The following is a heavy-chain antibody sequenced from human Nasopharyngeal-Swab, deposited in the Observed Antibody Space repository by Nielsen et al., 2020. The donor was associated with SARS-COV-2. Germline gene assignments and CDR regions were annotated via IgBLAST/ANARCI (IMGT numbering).Heavy chain of an antibody. J-gene: IGHJ4*02. Sequence: GESLKISCAASGFTFSSYGMHWVRQAPVKGLEWVAVISYDGSNKYYADSVKGRFTISRDNSKNTLYLQMSSLRAEDTAVYYCARARSWSPAQLYIWGQGTLVTVSS. V-gene: IGHV3-30*03. CDR1: GFTFSSYG. CDR2: ISYDGSNK. D-gene: IGHD6-13*01. CDR3: ARARSWSPAQLYI.